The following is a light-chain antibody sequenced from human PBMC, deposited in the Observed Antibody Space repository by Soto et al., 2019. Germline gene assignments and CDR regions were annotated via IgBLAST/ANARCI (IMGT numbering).Light chain of an antibody. CDR1: NIESKS. V-gene: IGLV3-21*02. CDR3: QVGDTISDHYV. J-gene: IGLJ1*01. Sequence: SYELTQPPSVSVAPGQTARITCGGNNIESKSVHWYQQRPGQAPVLVIYVDSDRPSGIPDRFSASTSGNTAALTISRVEAGDEADYYCQVGDTISDHYVFGSWTKYPVL. CDR2: VDS.